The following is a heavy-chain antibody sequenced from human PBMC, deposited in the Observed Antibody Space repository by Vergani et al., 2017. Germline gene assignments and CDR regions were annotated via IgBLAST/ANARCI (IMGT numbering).Heavy chain of an antibody. CDR2: IYAGDSDV. D-gene: IGHD3-3*01. Sequence: EVQLVQSGAEVKKPGESLKISCQGSGYSITKYWIAWVRQRPGKGLEWMGIIYAGDSDVRYSPSFQGQVTMSVDNSLSTAYLQWSSLKASDTATYYCAKTHDFSSLYSSYNWFDPWGQGTQVTVSS. V-gene: IGHV5-51*03. CDR1: GYSITKYW. CDR3: AKTHDFSSLYSSYNWFDP. J-gene: IGHJ5*02.